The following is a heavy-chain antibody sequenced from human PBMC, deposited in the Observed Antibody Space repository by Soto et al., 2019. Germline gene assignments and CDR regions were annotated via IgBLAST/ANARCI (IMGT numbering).Heavy chain of an antibody. CDR2: IYYSGST. CDR1: GGSISSGGYY. D-gene: IGHD1-26*01. CDR3: ARVRNRLGATTKQYYFDY. J-gene: IGHJ4*02. Sequence: SETLSLTCTVSGGSISSGGYYWSWIRQHPGKGLEWIGYIYYSGSTYYNPSLKSRVTISVDTSKNQFSLKLSSVTAADTAVYYCARVRNRLGATTKQYYFDYWGQGTLGTVSS. V-gene: IGHV4-31*03.